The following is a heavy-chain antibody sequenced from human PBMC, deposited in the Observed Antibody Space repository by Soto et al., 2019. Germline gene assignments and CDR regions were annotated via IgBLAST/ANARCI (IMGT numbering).Heavy chain of an antibody. CDR1: GDSISRSHW. D-gene: IGHD3-22*01. Sequence: QVQLQESGPGLVRPSGALSVTCAVSGDSISRSHWWRWVRQSPGKGLEWIGEISHSGITNYNPSLKSRGTISGDKSKNQLSLKLTSVTAADTAVYYCARVRYDRSGFDHWGQGTLVSVSS. J-gene: IGHJ4*02. V-gene: IGHV4-4*02. CDR2: ISHSGIT. CDR3: ARVRYDRSGFDH.